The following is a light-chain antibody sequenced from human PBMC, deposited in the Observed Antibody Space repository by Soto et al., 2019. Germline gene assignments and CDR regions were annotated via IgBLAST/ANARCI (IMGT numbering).Light chain of an antibody. V-gene: IGKV4-1*01. J-gene: IGKJ5*01. CDR3: QQYYSTPIT. CDR2: WAS. Sequence: DIVMTQSPDSLAVSLGERATINCKSSQSVLCSSTNKNYLAWYQQKPGQPPKLLIYWASTRESGVPDRFSGSGSGTDFTLTISSLQAEDVAVYYCQQYYSTPITFGQGTRLELK. CDR1: QSVLCSSTNKNY.